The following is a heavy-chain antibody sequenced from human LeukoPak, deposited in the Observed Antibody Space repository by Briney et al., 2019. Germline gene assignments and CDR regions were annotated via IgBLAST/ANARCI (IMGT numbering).Heavy chain of an antibody. CDR1: GFTFTTYW. J-gene: IGHJ4*02. V-gene: IGHV3-7*01. CDR3: ARGVGNYRYYFDY. Sequence: PGESLRLSCAASGFTFTTYWMTWVRQAPGKGLEWVANINQDGSEKYFVDSVKGRFTISRDNAKNSLYLQMNSLRVEDTAVYYCARGVGNYRYYFDYWGQGTLVTVSS. CDR2: INQDGSEK. D-gene: IGHD3-22*01.